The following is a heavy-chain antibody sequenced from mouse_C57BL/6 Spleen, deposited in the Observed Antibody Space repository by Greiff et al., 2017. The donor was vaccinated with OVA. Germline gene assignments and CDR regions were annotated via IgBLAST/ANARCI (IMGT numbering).Heavy chain of an antibody. CDR1: GFTFSDYG. V-gene: IGHV5-17*01. CDR2: ISSGSSTI. J-gene: IGHJ3*01. CDR3: ARGGYAY. Sequence: EVMLVESGGGLVKPGGSLKLSCAASGFTFSDYGMHWVRQAPEQGLEWVAYISSGSSTIYYADTVKGRFTITRDNAKNTQFLQMTSLGSEDTAMYYCARGGYAYWGQGTLVTVSA. D-gene: IGHD2-2*01.